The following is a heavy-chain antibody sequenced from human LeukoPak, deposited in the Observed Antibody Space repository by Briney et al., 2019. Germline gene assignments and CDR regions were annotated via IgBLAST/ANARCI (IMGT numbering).Heavy chain of an antibody. CDR3: ARGSVRFLEWLLTLDAFDI. J-gene: IGHJ3*02. V-gene: IGHV4-61*01. CDR1: GGSVSSPSYF. D-gene: IGHD3-3*01. Sequence: SETLSLTCTVSGGSVSSPSYFWSWIRQSPEKGLEWIGYIFHNGDTNYNPSLKSRVTISVDTSKNQFSLKLSSVTAADTAVYYCARGSVRFLEWLLTLDAFDIWGQGTMVTVSS. CDR2: IFHNGDT.